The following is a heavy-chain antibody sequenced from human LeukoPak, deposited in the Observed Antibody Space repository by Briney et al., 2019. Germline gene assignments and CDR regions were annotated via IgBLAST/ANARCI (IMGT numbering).Heavy chain of an antibody. CDR1: GYTFTGYY. CDR2: INPNSGGT. D-gene: IGHD4-17*01. Sequence: ASVKVSCKASGYTFTGYYMHWVRQAPGQGLEWMGWINPNSGGTNYAQKFQGRVTMTRDTSISTAYMELSRLRSDDTAVYYCARGGDTVTTSMIFDYYYYYYMDVGGKGTTVTVSS. J-gene: IGHJ6*03. V-gene: IGHV1-2*02. CDR3: ARGGDTVTTSMIFDYYYYYYMDV.